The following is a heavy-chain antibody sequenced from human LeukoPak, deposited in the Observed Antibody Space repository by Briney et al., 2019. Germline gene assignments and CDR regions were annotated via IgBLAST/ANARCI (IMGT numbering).Heavy chain of an antibody. CDR2: IYSGGST. V-gene: IGHV3-66*01. J-gene: IGHJ4*02. CDR1: GFTVSSNY. CDR3: ARSAGVAATIVLGY. D-gene: IGHD5-12*01. Sequence: AGGSLRLSCAASGFTVSSNYMSWVRQAPAKGLEWVSLIYSGGSTYYADSVKGRFTISRDNSKNTLYLQMDSLRAEDTAVYYCARSAGVAATIVLGYWGQGTLVTVSS.